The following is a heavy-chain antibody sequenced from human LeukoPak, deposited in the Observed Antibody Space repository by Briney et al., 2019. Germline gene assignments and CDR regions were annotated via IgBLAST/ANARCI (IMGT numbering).Heavy chain of an antibody. CDR3: ARFPIAARPYYYYYMDV. Sequence: SDTLSLTCAVYGGSFSGYYWSWIRQPPGKGLEWIGEINHSGSTNYNPSLKSRVTISVDTSKNQFSLKLSSVTAADTAVYYCARFPIAARPYYYYYMDVWGKGTTVTVSS. J-gene: IGHJ6*03. V-gene: IGHV4-34*01. D-gene: IGHD6-6*01. CDR2: INHSGST. CDR1: GGSFSGYY.